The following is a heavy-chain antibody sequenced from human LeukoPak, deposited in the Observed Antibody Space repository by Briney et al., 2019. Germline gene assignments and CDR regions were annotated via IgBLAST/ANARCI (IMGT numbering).Heavy chain of an antibody. D-gene: IGHD1-26*01. J-gene: IGHJ6*02. CDR2: ISGDGGST. V-gene: IGHV3-43*02. Sequence: GGSLRLSCAASGFTFSSYGMHWVRQAPGKGLEWVSLISGDGGSTYYADSVKGRFTISRDNSKNSLYLQMNSLRTEDTALYYCAKDWVVGATTYYYYGMDVWGQGTTVTVSS. CDR3: AKDWVVGATTYYYYGMDV. CDR1: GFTFSSYG.